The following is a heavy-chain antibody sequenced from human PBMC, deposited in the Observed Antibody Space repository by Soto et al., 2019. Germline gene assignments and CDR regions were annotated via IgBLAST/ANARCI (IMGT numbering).Heavy chain of an antibody. J-gene: IGHJ3*02. CDR3: ARRSNYHSFDI. Sequence: ASVKVSCKASGYTFTSYDVNWVRQATGQGLEWMGWMNPNSATTGYAQNFQGRVTMTRDTSISTAYMELSSLRSEDTAVYYCARRSNYHSFDIWGRGTTVTVSS. V-gene: IGHV1-8*01. CDR2: MNPNSATT. CDR1: GYTFTSYD. D-gene: IGHD4-4*01.